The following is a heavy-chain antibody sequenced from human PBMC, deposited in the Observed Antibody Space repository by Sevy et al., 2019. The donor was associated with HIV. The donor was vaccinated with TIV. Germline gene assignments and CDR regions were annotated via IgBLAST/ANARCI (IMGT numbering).Heavy chain of an antibody. D-gene: IGHD6-19*01. CDR3: AEGYSSGWYSGIFDY. CDR2: LIPIFGTA. CDR1: GGTFSSYA. Sequence: ASVKVSCKASGGTFSSYAISWVRQAPGQGLEWMGGLIPIFGTANYAQKFQGRVTITADESTSTAYMELSSLRSEDTAVYYCAEGYSSGWYSGIFDYWGQGTLVTVSS. V-gene: IGHV1-69*13. J-gene: IGHJ4*02.